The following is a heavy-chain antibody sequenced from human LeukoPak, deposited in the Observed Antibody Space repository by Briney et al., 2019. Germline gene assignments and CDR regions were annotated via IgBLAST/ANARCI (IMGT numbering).Heavy chain of an antibody. CDR1: GFIFSSYA. CDR2: ISGSGGST. D-gene: IGHD5-12*01. Sequence: GGSLRLSCAASGFIFSSYAMSWVRQAPGKGLEWVSAISGSGGSTYYADSVKGRFTISRDNSKNTLYLQMNSLRAEDTAVYYCAKASAPYSGYEDWGFDYWGQGTLVTVSS. V-gene: IGHV3-23*01. CDR3: AKASAPYSGYEDWGFDY. J-gene: IGHJ4*02.